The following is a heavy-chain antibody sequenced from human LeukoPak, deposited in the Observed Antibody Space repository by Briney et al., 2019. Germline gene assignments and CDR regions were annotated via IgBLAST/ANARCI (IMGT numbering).Heavy chain of an antibody. Sequence: KPSETLSLTCAVYGGSFSGYYWSWIRQPPGKGLEWIGEINHSGSTNYNPSLKSRVTISVDTSKNQFSLKLSSVTAADTAVYYCAIGERIAAAERYNWFDPWGQGTLVTVSS. CDR1: GGSFSGYY. V-gene: IGHV4-34*01. CDR3: AIGERIAAAERYNWFDP. J-gene: IGHJ5*02. D-gene: IGHD6-13*01. CDR2: INHSGST.